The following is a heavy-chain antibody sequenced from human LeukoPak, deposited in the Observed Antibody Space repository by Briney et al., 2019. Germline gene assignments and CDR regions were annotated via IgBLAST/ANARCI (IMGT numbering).Heavy chain of an antibody. V-gene: IGHV1-69*01. J-gene: IGHJ6*01. Sequence: GSSVKVSCKASGGTFISYAISWVRQAPGQGLEWMGGIIPIFGTANYAQKFQGRVTITADESTSTAYMELSSLRSEDTAVYYCARHDVDTAMVPWVAHGGYYYGMDVWGKGPRSPSPQ. CDR2: IIPIFGTA. CDR1: GGTFISYA. D-gene: IGHD5-18*01. CDR3: ARHDVDTAMVPWVAHGGYYYGMDV.